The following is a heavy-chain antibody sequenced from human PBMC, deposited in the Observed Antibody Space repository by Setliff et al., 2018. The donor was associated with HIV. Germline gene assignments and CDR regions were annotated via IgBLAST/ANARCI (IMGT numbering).Heavy chain of an antibody. J-gene: IGHJ5*02. V-gene: IGHV4-59*11. CDR2: ISNSGIT. CDR3: TRVFPHPYGNSWFDP. CDR1: GASIGSHY. Sequence: PSETLSLTCSVSGASIGSHYWSWIRQPPGKGLEWIGSISNSGITYYSPSLKSRITIALDTSKNQFSLKLMSVSPADAVVYFCTRVFPHPYGNSWFDPWGQGTPVTVS. D-gene: IGHD3-10*01.